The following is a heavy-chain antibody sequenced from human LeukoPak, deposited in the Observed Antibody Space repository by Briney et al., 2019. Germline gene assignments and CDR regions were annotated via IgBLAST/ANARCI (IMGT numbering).Heavy chain of an antibody. CDR2: IYSDNT. CDR3: ARQYSGSYLFFDY. CDR1: GFTASSNS. Sequence: GGSLRLSCTVSGFTASSNSMSWVRQAPGKGLEWVSFIYSDNTHYSDSVKGRFTISRDNSKNTLYLQMNSLRAEDTAVYYCARQYSGSYLFFDYWGQGTLVTVSS. V-gene: IGHV3-53*01. D-gene: IGHD1-26*01. J-gene: IGHJ4*02.